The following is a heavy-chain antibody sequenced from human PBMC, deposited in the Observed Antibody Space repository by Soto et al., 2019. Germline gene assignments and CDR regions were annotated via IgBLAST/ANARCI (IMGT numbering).Heavy chain of an antibody. V-gene: IGHV4-59*01. D-gene: IGHD2-15*01. Sequence: SETLSLTCTVSGGSISSYYWSWIRQPPGKGLEWIGYIYYSGSTNYNPSLKSRVTISVDTSKNQFSLKLSSVTAADTAVYYCERSKVKGWPEPFDYWGQGTLVTVSS. CDR1: GGSISSYY. CDR2: IYYSGST. CDR3: ERSKVKGWPEPFDY. J-gene: IGHJ4*02.